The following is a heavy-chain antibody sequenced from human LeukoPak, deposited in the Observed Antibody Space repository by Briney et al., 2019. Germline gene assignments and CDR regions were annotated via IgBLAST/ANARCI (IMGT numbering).Heavy chain of an antibody. J-gene: IGHJ4*02. CDR1: GFTFSSYA. CDR2: ISGSGGRT. D-gene: IGHD3-22*01. V-gene: IGHV3-23*01. CDR3: AKRYYQDSSGYLGSIDY. Sequence: GGSLRLSCAASGFTFSSYAMNWVRQAPGKGLEWVSAISGSGGRTYYADSVKGRFTISRDNSKNALYLQMNSLRAEDTAVYFCAKRYYQDSSGYLGSIDYWGQGTLVTVSS.